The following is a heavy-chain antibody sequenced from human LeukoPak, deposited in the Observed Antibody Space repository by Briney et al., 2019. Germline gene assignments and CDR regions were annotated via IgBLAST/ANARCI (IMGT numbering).Heavy chain of an antibody. CDR1: GGSFSGYY. Sequence: SETLSLTCAVYGGSFSGYYWSWIRQPPGKGLEWIGEINHSGSTNYNPSLKSRVTISVDTSKNQFSLKLSSVTAADTAVYYCARGTGSGSYGEYYFDYWGQGTLVTVSS. D-gene: IGHD1-26*01. CDR2: INHSGST. V-gene: IGHV4-34*01. CDR3: ARGTGSGSYGEYYFDY. J-gene: IGHJ4*02.